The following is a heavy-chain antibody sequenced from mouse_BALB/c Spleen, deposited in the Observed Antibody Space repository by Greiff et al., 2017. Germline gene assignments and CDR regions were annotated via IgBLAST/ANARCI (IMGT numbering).Heavy chain of an antibody. V-gene: IGHV1S22*01. CDR1: GYTFTSYW. CDR3: TTLFAY. J-gene: IGHJ3*01. Sequence: LQQPGSELVRPGASVKLSCKASGYTFTSYWMHWVKQRPGQGLEWIGNIYPGSGSTNYDEKFKSKATLTVDTSSSTAYMQLSSLTSEDSAVYYCTTLFAYWGQGTLVTVSA. CDR2: IYPGSGST.